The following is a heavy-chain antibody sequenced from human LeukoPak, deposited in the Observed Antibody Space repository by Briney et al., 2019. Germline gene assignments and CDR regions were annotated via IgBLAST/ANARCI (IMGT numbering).Heavy chain of an antibody. CDR1: GYTFTSNY. J-gene: IGHJ4*02. D-gene: IGHD3-10*01. V-gene: IGHV1-46*01. Sequence: GASVKVSCKAFGYTFTSNYMHWVRQAPGQGPEWMGVISPSGGSTTYAQKFQGRVTLTRDMSTSTDYLELSSLRSEDMAVYYCARASGSWGDFDYWGQGTLVTVSS. CDR3: ARASGSWGDFDY. CDR2: ISPSGGST.